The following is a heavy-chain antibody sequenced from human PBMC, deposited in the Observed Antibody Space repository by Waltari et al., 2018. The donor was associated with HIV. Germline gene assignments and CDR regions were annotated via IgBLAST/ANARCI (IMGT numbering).Heavy chain of an antibody. CDR2: INAGNGNT. V-gene: IGHV1-3*01. Sequence: QVQLVQSGAEVKKPGASVKVSCKASGYTFTSYAMHWVRQAPGQRLEWMGWINAGNGNTKYSQKFQGRVTITRDTSASTAYMELSSLRSEDTAVYYCARGGEWCSSTSCYGGIDPWGQGTLVTVSS. CDR3: ARGGEWCSSTSCYGGIDP. CDR1: GYTFTSYA. D-gene: IGHD2-2*01. J-gene: IGHJ5*02.